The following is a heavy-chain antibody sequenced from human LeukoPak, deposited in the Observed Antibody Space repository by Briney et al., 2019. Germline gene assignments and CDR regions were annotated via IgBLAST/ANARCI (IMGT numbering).Heavy chain of an antibody. CDR1: GGSISSYY. V-gene: IGHV4-59*08. D-gene: IGHD6-25*01. Sequence: LETLSLTCTVSGGSISSYYWSWIRQPPGKGLEWIGYIYYSGSTNYNPSLKSRVTISVDTSKNQFSLKLSSVTAADTAVYYCARTGYSSGGWFDPWGQGTLVTVSS. CDR2: IYYSGST. CDR3: ARTGYSSGGWFDP. J-gene: IGHJ5*02.